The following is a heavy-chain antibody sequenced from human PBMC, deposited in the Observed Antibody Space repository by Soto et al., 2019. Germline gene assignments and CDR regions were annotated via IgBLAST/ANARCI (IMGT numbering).Heavy chain of an antibody. Sequence: ASVKVSCKASGYTFTSYYMHWVRQAPGQGLEWMGIINPSGGSTSYAQKFQGRVTMTRDTSTSTVYMELSSLRSEDTAVYYCARATLVPTYSSGWQTRGEYYYGMDVWGQGTTVIVSS. V-gene: IGHV1-46*01. CDR1: GYTFTSYY. CDR3: ARATLVPTYSSGWQTRGEYYYGMDV. J-gene: IGHJ6*02. CDR2: INPSGGST. D-gene: IGHD6-19*01.